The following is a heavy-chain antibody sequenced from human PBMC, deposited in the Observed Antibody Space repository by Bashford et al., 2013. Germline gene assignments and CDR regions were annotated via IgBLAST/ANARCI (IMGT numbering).Heavy chain of an antibody. CDR2: IIPIFGTA. Sequence: SVKVSCKASGGTFSSYAISWVRQAPGQGLEWMGGIIPIFGTANYAQKFQGRVTMTTDTSTSTAYMELRSLRSDDTAVYYCARHRSAGGYYYYGMDVWGQGTTVTVSS. J-gene: IGHJ6*02. D-gene: IGHD3-22*01. V-gene: IGHV1-69*05. CDR1: GGTFSSYA. CDR3: ARHRSAGGYYYYGMDV.